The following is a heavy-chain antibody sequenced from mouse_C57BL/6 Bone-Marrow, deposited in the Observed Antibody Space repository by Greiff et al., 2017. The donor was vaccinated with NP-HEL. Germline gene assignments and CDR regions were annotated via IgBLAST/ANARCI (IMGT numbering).Heavy chain of an antibody. CDR2: RRNKANDYTT. CDR3: ARDNWDWYFDV. D-gene: IGHD4-1*01. CDR1: GFTFSDFY. V-gene: IGHV7-1*01. J-gene: IGHJ1*03. Sequence: DVMLVESGGGLVQSGRSLRLSCATSGFTFSDFYMEWVRQAPGKGLEWIAARRNKANDYTTEYSASVKGRFIVSRDTSQSILYLQMNALRAEDTAIYYCARDNWDWYFDVWGTGTTVTVSS.